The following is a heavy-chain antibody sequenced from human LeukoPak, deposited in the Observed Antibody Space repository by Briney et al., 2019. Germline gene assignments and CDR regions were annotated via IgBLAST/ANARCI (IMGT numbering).Heavy chain of an antibody. D-gene: IGHD3-3*01. CDR1: GGSISSSRYY. J-gene: IGHJ3*02. CDR3: ARGSPTYYDFWSGYSGGDAFDI. V-gene: IGHV4-39*07. Sequence: SETLSLTCTVSGGSISSSRYYWGWIRQPPGRGLEWIGSIYYSGSTYYNPSLKSRVTISLDTSKNQFSLKLSSVTAADTAVYYCARGSPTYYDFWSGYSGGDAFDIWGQGTMVTVSS. CDR2: IYYSGST.